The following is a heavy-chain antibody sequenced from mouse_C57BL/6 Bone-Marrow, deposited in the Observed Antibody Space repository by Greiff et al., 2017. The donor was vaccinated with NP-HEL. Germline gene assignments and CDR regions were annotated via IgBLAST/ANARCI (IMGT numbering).Heavy chain of an antibody. CDR1: GFSFNTYA. Sequence: EEKMVESGGGLVQPKGSVKLSCAASGFSFNTYAMNWVRQAPGKGLEWVARIRSKSNNYATYYAFSVKERFTISKDDSANMLYLQINNLKAEDTAMYYCVSPYCCDLAWFAYWGQGTLVSVSA. V-gene: IGHV10-1*01. D-gene: IGHD2-13*01. CDR3: VSPYCCDLAWFAY. J-gene: IGHJ3*01. CDR2: IRSKSNNYAT.